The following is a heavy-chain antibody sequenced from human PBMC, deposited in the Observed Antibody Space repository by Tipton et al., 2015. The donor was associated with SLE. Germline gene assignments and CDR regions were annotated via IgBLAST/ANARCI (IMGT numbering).Heavy chain of an antibody. V-gene: IGHV4-34*01. CDR2: INDSGST. CDR3: ARDHYGDHGDY. CDR1: GGSFSGYY. Sequence: TLSLTCAVNGGSFSGYYWNWIRQTPGKGLEWIGDINDSGSTNYNPSLKSRVTISVDKSKNQFSLKLSSVTAADTAVYYCARDHYGDHGDYWGQGTLVTVSS. D-gene: IGHD4-17*01. J-gene: IGHJ4*02.